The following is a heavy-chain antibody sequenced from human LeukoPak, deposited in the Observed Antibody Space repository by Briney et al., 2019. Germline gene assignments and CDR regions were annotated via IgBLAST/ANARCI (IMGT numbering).Heavy chain of an antibody. V-gene: IGHV1-46*01. J-gene: IGHJ4*02. Sequence: GASVKVSCKASGYTFTGYYMHWVRQAPGQGLEWMGIINPSGGSTSYAQKFQGRVTMTRDMSTSTVYMELSSLRSEDTAVYYCARAVYYDSSGQYYFDYWGQGTLVTVSS. CDR1: GYTFTGYY. CDR2: INPSGGST. CDR3: ARAVYYDSSGQYYFDY. D-gene: IGHD3-22*01.